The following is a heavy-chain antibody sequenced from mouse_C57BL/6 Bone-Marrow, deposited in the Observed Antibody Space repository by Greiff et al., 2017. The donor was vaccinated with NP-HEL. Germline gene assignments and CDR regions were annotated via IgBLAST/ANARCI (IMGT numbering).Heavy chain of an antibody. CDR3: ARMAY. Sequence: QLQQPGAELVKPGASVKLSCKASGYTFTSYWMQWVKQRPGQGLEWIGEIDPSDSYTNYNQKFKGKATLTVDTSSSTAYMQLSSLTSEDSAVYYCARMAYWGQGTSVTVSS. V-gene: IGHV1-50*01. CDR1: GYTFTSYW. CDR2: IDPSDSYT. J-gene: IGHJ4*01.